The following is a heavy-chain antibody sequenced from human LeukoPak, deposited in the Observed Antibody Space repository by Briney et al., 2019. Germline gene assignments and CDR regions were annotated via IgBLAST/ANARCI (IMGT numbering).Heavy chain of an antibody. Sequence: SETLSLTCTISGGSISGYFGTWIRQASGKGLEWIGYIHTIETKYNPSLRSRVSMSIDTSKNQFSLNLRSVTAADTAVYYCARGLRDEERYYKYYYMDVWGKGTTVTVSS. D-gene: IGHD3-22*01. CDR3: ARGLRDEERYYKYYYMDV. CDR1: GGSISGYF. J-gene: IGHJ6*03. V-gene: IGHV4-4*09. CDR2: IHTIET.